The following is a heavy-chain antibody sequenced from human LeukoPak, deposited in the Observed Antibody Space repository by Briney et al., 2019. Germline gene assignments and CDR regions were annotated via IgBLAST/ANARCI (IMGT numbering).Heavy chain of an antibody. CDR3: AKVVSIAVAGAVDY. V-gene: IGHV3-23*01. Sequence: GVTLRLSCAASGFTFSSYAMSWVRQAPGKGLEWVSAISGSGFSTYYADSVKGRFTISRDNSKNTLYLQMNSLRAEDTAVYYCAKVVSIAVAGAVDYWGQGTLVTVS. CDR2: ISGSGFST. J-gene: IGHJ4*02. CDR1: GFTFSSYA. D-gene: IGHD6-19*01.